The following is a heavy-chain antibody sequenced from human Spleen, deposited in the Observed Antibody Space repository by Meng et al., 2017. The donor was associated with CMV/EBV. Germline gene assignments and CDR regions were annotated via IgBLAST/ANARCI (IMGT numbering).Heavy chain of an antibody. D-gene: IGHD6-13*01. CDR3: AREHSSSWYSWFDP. V-gene: IGHV3-66*01. Sequence: VQLQQGGAGLLKPSETLSLTCAVYGGSFSGYYWSWVRQAPGKGLEWVSVIYSGGSTYYADSVKGRFTISRDNSKNTLYLQMNSLRAEDTAVYYCAREHSSSWYSWFDPWGQGTLVTVSS. J-gene: IGHJ5*02. CDR1: GGSFSGYY. CDR2: IYSGGST.